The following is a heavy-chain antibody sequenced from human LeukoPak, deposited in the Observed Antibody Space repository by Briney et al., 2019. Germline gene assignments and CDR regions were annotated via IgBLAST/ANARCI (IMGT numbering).Heavy chain of an antibody. CDR1: SGSISVYY. J-gene: IGHJ4*02. CDR3: ARTSGSFFDY. CDR2: FHVSDTT. V-gene: IGHV4-4*07. Sequence: SETLSLTCTVSSGSISVYYWSWIRQPAGKGLEWIGRFHVSDTTNYNPSLKSRVTMPLDTSKNQFSLKLTSVTAADTAVYYCARTSGSFFDYWGQGTLLTVSS. D-gene: IGHD1-26*01.